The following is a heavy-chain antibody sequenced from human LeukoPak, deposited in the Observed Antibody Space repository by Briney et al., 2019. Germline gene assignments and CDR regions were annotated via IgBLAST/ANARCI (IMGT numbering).Heavy chain of an antibody. D-gene: IGHD2-15*01. J-gene: IGHJ3*02. CDR2: INSDGSST. CDR3: ARDLYCSGGSCYWSDAFDI. V-gene: IGHV3-74*01. Sequence: GGSLRLSCAASGFTFSSYWMHWVRQAPGKGLVWVSRINSDGSSTSYADSVKGRFTISRDDAKNTLYLQMNSLRAEDTAVYYCARDLYCSGGSCYWSDAFDIWGQGTMVTVSS. CDR1: GFTFSSYW.